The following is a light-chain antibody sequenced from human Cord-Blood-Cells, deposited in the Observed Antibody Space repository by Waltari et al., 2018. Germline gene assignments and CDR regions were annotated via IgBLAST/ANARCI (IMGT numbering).Light chain of an antibody. CDR2: DVS. J-gene: IGLJ3*02. CDR3: SSYTSSSTLWV. CDR1: SSDVGGYNY. Sequence: QSALTQPASVSGSPGQSTTISCTGTSSDVGGYNYVSWYQQHPGKAPKLMIYDVSNRPAGVSNRFSGSKSGNTASLTISGLQAEDKADYYCSSYTSSSTLWVFGGGTKLTVL. V-gene: IGLV2-14*01.